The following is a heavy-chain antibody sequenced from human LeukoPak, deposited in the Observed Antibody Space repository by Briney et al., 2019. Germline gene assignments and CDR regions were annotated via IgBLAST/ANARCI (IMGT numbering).Heavy chain of an antibody. Sequence: GGSLRLSCAASGFTFTNAWMNWVRQAPGKGLEWVGRIRSKTDGGTTDYAAPVKDRFTISRDDSTNTLYLQMNSLKTEDTATYYSTNIPFDHWGQGTLVTVSS. D-gene: IGHD2-21*01. CDR2: IRSKTDGGTT. CDR3: TNIPFDH. CDR1: GFTFTNAW. V-gene: IGHV3-15*07. J-gene: IGHJ4*02.